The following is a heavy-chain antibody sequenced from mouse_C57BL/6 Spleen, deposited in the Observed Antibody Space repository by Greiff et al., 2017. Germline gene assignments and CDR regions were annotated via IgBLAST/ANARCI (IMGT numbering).Heavy chain of an antibody. CDR3: ASRGPNFYFDD. CDR2: IYPGDGDT. CDR1: GYAFSSYW. J-gene: IGHJ2*01. V-gene: IGHV1-80*01. D-gene: IGHD4-1*01. Sequence: QVQLLQSGAELVKPGASVKISCKASGYAFSSYWMNWVKQRPGKGLEWIGQIYPGDGDTNYNGKFKGKATLTADKASSTAYMQLSSLTSEDSAVYFWASRGPNFYFDDWGKGTTLTVSS.